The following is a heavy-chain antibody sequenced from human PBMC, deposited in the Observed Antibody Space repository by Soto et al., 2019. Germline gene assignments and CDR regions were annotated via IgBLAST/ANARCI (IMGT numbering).Heavy chain of an antibody. J-gene: IGHJ6*03. CDR3: ARDFKESQYYYYCMDV. CDR1: GFTFSSYS. CDR2: ISSGSNYT. D-gene: IGHD3-10*01. Sequence: EVQLVESGGGLVKPGGSLRLSCVVSGFTFSSYSMNWVRQAPGKGLEWVSSISSGSNYTYYADSVKGRFTISRDNAKKSVYLQMNSQRAEDTALYYCARDFKESQYYYYCMDVWGKGTTVTVSS. V-gene: IGHV3-21*01.